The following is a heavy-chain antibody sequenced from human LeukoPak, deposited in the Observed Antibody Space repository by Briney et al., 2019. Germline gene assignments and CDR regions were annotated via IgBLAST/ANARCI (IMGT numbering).Heavy chain of an antibody. V-gene: IGHV4-34*01. CDR3: ATTSYYYDSPDY. CDR2: INHSGST. CDR1: GGSFNDYY. D-gene: IGHD3-22*01. Sequence: PSETLSLTCAVYGGSFNDYYWSWIRQPPGKGLEWIGEINHSGSTNYNPSLKSRVTISVDTSKNQFSLKLSSVTAADTAVYYCATTSYYYDSPDYWGQGTLVTVSS. J-gene: IGHJ4*02.